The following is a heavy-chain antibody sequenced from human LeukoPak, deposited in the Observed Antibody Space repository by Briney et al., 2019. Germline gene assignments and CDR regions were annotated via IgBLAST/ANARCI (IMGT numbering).Heavy chain of an antibody. Sequence: SQTLSLTCTVSGGSISSGGYYWSWIRQHPGKGLEWIGYIYYSGSTYYNPSLKSRVTISVDTSKNQFSLKLSSVTAADTAVYYCASPGGGKSYYYGMDVWGQGTTATVSS. CDR2: IYYSGST. CDR3: ASPGGGKSYYYGMDV. D-gene: IGHD3-10*01. J-gene: IGHJ6*02. CDR1: GGSISSGGYY. V-gene: IGHV4-31*03.